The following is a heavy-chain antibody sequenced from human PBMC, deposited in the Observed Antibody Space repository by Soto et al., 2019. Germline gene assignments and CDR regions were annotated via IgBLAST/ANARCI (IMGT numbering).Heavy chain of an antibody. CDR2: IDSDGSST. Sequence: PGGSLRLSCAASGFTFGSYWMNWVRQAPGKGLVWVSRIDSDGSSTTYADSVKGRFTTSRDNAKNTPYLQMSSLRVEDTAVYYCARGRPYGMGVWGQGTTVTVSS. CDR3: ARGRPYGMGV. V-gene: IGHV3-74*01. J-gene: IGHJ6*02. CDR1: GFTFGSYW.